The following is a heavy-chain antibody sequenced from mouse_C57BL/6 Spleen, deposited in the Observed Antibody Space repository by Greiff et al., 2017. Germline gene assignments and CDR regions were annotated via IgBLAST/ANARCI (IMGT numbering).Heavy chain of an antibody. CDR3: TRESPLGFAY. CDR1: GFTFSSYA. Sequence: EVMLVESGEGLVKPGGSLTLSCAASGFTFSSYAMSWVRQTPEKRLEWVAYISSGGDYIYYADTVKGRFTISRDNARNTLYLQMSSLKSEDTAMYYCTRESPLGFAYWGQGTLVTVSA. J-gene: IGHJ3*01. D-gene: IGHD4-1*01. V-gene: IGHV5-9-1*02. CDR2: ISSGGDYI.